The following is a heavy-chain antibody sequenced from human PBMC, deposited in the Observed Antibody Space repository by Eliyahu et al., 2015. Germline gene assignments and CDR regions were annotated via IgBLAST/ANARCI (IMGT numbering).Heavy chain of an antibody. CDR2: IKQDGSTK. V-gene: IGHV3-7*01. Sequence: EVQLVESGGGLVQPGGSLXXXXAASGFTFSAAWMSWVRQAPGKGLEWVANIKQDGSTKFYVDSVKGRFTISRDNAKKSLFLQMNSLRAEDTAVYYCARDYLPNGFDFWGQGTLVTVSP. J-gene: IGHJ4*02. CDR3: ARDYLPNGFDF. D-gene: IGHD1-1*01. CDR1: GFTFSAAW.